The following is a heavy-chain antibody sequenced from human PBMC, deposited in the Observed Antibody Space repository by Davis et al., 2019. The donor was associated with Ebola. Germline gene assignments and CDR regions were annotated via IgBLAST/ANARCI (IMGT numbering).Heavy chain of an antibody. CDR3: ARHMRQHLASWFDP. V-gene: IGHV4-39*01. CDR1: SDSLISSSYY. D-gene: IGHD6-13*01. CDR2: VSYSGNT. Sequence: MPSETLSLTCTVSSDSLISSSYYWGWIRQPPGKGLEWIGSVSYSGNTYYNPSLKSRLTLSVDTSKSQFSLKFNSVTAADTAVYYCARHMRQHLASWFDPWGHGTLVTVSS. J-gene: IGHJ5*02.